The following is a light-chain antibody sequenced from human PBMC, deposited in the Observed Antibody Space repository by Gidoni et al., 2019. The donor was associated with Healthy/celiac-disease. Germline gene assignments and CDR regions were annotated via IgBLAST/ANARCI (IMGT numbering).Light chain of an antibody. CDR2: GNR. CDR1: SSNIGAGYD. V-gene: IGLV1-40*01. CDR3: KSYDSSLSEEV. J-gene: IGLJ2*01. Sequence: QSVLTQPPSVSGAPGQRVTISCTGSSSNIGAGYDVHWYQQLPGTAPKLLIYGNRNPPSGVPDRFSGSKSGTSASLAITGLQAENEADYYCKSYDSSLSEEVFGGGTKLTVL.